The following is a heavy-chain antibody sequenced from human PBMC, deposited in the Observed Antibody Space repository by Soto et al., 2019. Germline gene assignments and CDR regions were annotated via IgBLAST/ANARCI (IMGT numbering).Heavy chain of an antibody. CDR3: ARDGYSSIHSRVAFDI. CDR2: ISAYNGNT. V-gene: IGHV1-18*01. CDR1: GYTFTSYG. J-gene: IGHJ3*02. D-gene: IGHD5-18*01. Sequence: ASVKASFKASGYTFTSYGISWVRQAPGQGLEWMGWISAYNGNTNYAQKLQGRVTMTTDTSTSTAYMELRSLRSDDTAVYYCARDGYSSIHSRVAFDIWGQGTMVTVSS.